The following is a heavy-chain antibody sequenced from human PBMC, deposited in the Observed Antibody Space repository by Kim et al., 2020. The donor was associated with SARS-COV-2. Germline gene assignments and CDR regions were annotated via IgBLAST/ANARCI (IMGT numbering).Heavy chain of an antibody. CDR3: AKDRAQQWPPDYGMDV. Sequence: GGSLRLSCAASGFTFSSYAMSWVRQAPGKGLEWVSAISGSGGSTYYADSVKGRFTISRDNSKNTLYLQMNSLRAEDTAVYYCAKDRAQQWPPDYGMDVWGQGTTVTVSS. V-gene: IGHV3-23*01. CDR2: ISGSGGST. CDR1: GFTFSSYA. D-gene: IGHD6-19*01. J-gene: IGHJ6*02.